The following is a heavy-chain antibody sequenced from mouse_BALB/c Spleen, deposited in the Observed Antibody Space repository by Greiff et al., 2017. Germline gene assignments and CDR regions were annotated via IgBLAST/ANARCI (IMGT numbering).Heavy chain of an antibody. CDR3: ARSWQGYAMDY. J-gene: IGHJ4*01. CDR1: GYTFTNYW. Sequence: VKLVESGAELVRPGTSVKISCKASGYTFTNYWLGWVKQRPGHGLEWIGDIYPGGGYTNYNEKFKGKATLTADTSSSTAYMQLSSLTSEDSAVYFCARSWQGYAMDYWGQGTSVTVSS. CDR2: IYPGGGYT. D-gene: IGHD6-1*01. V-gene: IGHV1-63*02.